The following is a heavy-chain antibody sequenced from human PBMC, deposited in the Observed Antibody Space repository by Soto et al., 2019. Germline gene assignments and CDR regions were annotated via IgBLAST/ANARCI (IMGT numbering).Heavy chain of an antibody. V-gene: IGHV4-61*01. CDR2: IYYSWST. D-gene: IGHD3-16*01. J-gene: IGHJ5*01. CDR3: EMITVDTYMIYWLDH. CDR1: CDSFTTGNYY. Sequence: KGSYTLFHTFNFSCDSFTTGNYYWSWIRQPPGKGLEWIGHIYYSWSTNYSPSLKSRVTISLDTPNSQLSLKVTSVKDEDTAVYYCEMITVDTYMIYWLDHWGQGTVVTVS.